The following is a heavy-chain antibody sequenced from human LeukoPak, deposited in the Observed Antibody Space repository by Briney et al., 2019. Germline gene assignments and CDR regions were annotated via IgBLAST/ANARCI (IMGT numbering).Heavy chain of an antibody. CDR3: TRSGYSYGGGGDY. CDR2: INPSGGST. Sequence: ASVKVSCKASGYTFTSYYMHWVRRAPGQGREWMGIINPSGGSTSYAQKFQGRVTMTRDTSTSTVYMELSSLRSEDTAVYYCTRSGYSYGGGGDYWGQGTLLTVSS. V-gene: IGHV1-46*03. D-gene: IGHD5-18*01. CDR1: GYTFTSYY. J-gene: IGHJ4*02.